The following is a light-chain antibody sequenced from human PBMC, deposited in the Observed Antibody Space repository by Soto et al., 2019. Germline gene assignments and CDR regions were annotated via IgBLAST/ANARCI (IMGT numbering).Light chain of an antibody. CDR2: SND. CDR1: SSNIGSNT. Sequence: QSVLNQPPSVFGTPGQGVTISCSGSSSNIGSNTVNWYQQLPGSAPSVLIYSNDQRPSGAPDRFSDSKSGTSDSLAITGLQSEDEDDYYCAVWDDSLNGPVFGGGTQLTVL. CDR3: AVWDDSLNGPV. J-gene: IGLJ3*02. V-gene: IGLV1-44*01.